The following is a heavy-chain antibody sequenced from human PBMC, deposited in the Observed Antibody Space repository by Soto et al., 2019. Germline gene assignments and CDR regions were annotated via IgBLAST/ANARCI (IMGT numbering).Heavy chain of an antibody. Sequence: GGSLRLSCAASGFTFSSYAMSWVRQAPGKGLEWVSAISGSGGSTYYADSVKGRFTISRDNSKNTLYLQMNSLRAEDTAVYYCAKSGPVLLWFGGATAAPRANFYWGQGTLVTV. CDR2: ISGSGGST. CDR3: AKSGPVLLWFGGATAAPRANFY. CDR1: GFTFSSYA. J-gene: IGHJ4*02. V-gene: IGHV3-23*01. D-gene: IGHD3-10*01.